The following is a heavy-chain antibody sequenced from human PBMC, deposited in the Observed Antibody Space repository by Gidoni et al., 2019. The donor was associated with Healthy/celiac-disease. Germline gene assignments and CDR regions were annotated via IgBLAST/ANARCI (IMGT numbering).Heavy chain of an antibody. V-gene: IGHV1-69*02. Sequence: QVQLVQSGAEVQKPGSSLKVSCKASGGTFSSYTLRWVRQAPGQGLEWMGRIIPILGIANYAQKFQGRVTITADKSTSTAYMELSSLRSEDTAVYYCARCNYYDSSGYYDGCAFDIWGQGTMVTVSS. J-gene: IGHJ3*02. CDR2: IIPILGIA. CDR1: GGTFSSYT. CDR3: ARCNYYDSSGYYDGCAFDI. D-gene: IGHD3-22*01.